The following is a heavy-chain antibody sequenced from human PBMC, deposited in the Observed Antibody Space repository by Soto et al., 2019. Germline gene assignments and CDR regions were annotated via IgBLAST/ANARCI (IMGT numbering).Heavy chain of an antibody. V-gene: IGHV1-8*01. CDR3: ARGVKYGAYSRWFDP. CDR1: GYTFTSYD. J-gene: IGHJ5*02. Sequence: QVQLVQSGAEVKKPGASVKVSCKASGYTFTSYDINWVRQATGQGLEYLGWMNPNSGNTGYVQKFQGRVTMARDTSLSTAYMGLSSLRSEDTAVYFCARGVKYGAYSRWFDPWGQGTLVTVSS. D-gene: IGHD4-17*01. CDR2: MNPNSGNT.